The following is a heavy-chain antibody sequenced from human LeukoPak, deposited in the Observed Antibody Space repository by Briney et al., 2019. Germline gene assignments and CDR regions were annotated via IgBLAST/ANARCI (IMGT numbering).Heavy chain of an antibody. V-gene: IGHV4-59*01. D-gene: IGHD1-1*01. CDR3: ARDSGTRGGFNYYYYMDV. Sequence: SETLSLTCTVSGGSISSYYWSWIRQPPGKGLEWIGYIYYSGSTNYNPSLKSRVTISVDTSKNQFSLKLSSVTAADTAVYHCARDSGTRGGFNYYYYMDVWGKGTTVTISS. J-gene: IGHJ6*03. CDR2: IYYSGST. CDR1: GGSISSYY.